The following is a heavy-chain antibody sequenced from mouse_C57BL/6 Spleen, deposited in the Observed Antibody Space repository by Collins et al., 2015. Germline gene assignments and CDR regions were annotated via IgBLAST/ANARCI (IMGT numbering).Heavy chain of an antibody. Sequence: QVQLQQSGAELVKPGASVKISCKASGYAFSSYWMNWVKQRPGKGLEWIGQIYPGDGDTNYNGKFKGKATLTADKSSSTAYMQLSSLTSEDSAVYFCARSPYYYGSIYAMDYWGQGTSVTVSS. J-gene: IGHJ4*01. CDR2: IYPGDGDT. V-gene: IGHV1-80*01. CDR3: ARSPYYYGSIYAMDY. CDR1: GYAFSSYW. D-gene: IGHD1-1*01.